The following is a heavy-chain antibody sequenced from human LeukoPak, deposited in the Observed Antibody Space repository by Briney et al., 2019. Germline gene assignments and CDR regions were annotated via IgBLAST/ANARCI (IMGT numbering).Heavy chain of an antibody. CDR3: ARVRGYYGSNGYFAGGMAQGCDY. Sequence: PGGSLRLSCAASGFTFSRCGMSWVRQAPGKGLEWVSAISGSGGSTYYADSVKGRFTISRDNAKNSLYLQMNSLRAEDTALYYCARVRGYYGSNGYFAGGMAQGCDYWGRGTLVTVSS. J-gene: IGHJ4*02. CDR1: GFTFSRCG. V-gene: IGHV3-23*01. D-gene: IGHD3-22*01. CDR2: ISGSGGST.